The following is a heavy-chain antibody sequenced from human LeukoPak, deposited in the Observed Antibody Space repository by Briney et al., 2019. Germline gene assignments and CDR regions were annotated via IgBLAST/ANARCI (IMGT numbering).Heavy chain of an antibody. J-gene: IGHJ4*02. V-gene: IGHV3-23*01. CDR3: AKDLHGENVRWGDY. D-gene: IGHD3-10*02. Sequence: GGSLRLSCAASGFTFRSYAMTWVRQAPGEGLEWVSSISASGDSTYSADSVKGRFTVSRDNSKNMVYLQMNSLRAEDTAVYYCAKDLHGENVRWGDYWGQGTLVTVSS. CDR2: ISASGDST. CDR1: GFTFRSYA.